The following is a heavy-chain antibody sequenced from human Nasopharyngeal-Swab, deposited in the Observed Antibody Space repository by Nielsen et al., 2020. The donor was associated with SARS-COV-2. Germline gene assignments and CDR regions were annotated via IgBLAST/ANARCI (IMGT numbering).Heavy chain of an antibody. CDR1: GFTFSPYT. CDR3: AKGAYCGADCYGYFDY. D-gene: IGHD2-21*02. V-gene: IGHV3-48*04. J-gene: IGHJ4*02. Sequence: GESLKISCATSGFTFSPYTMTWVRQAPGKGLQWISYITSGNSVQYADSVRGRFTISRDNAKNSLYLQMNSLRAEDTAVYFCAKGAYCGADCYGYFDYWGQGTLVTVSS. CDR2: ITSGNSV.